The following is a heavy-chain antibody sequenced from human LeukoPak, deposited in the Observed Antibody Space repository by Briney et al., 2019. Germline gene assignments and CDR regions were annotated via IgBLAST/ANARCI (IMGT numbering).Heavy chain of an antibody. CDR2: VSFDGSST. CDR3: ARELGSAVAARPLDY. Sequence: GGSLRLSCAASGFSFSSYWIHWVRQGPGKGLVWVSRVSFDGSSTTYADSVKGRFTISRDNAKNTLYLQMNSLRVEDTAVYYCARELGSAVAARPLDYWGQGTLATVSS. D-gene: IGHD6-6*01. J-gene: IGHJ4*02. CDR1: GFSFSSYW. V-gene: IGHV3-74*01.